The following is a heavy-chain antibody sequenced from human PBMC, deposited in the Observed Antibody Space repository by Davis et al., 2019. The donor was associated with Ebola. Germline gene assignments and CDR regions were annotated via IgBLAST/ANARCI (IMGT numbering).Heavy chain of an antibody. J-gene: IGHJ6*02. CDR3: ARVATLPGDV. CDR1: GFTVSSNY. D-gene: IGHD5-12*01. CDR2: IYSGGST. Sequence: GESLKISCAASGFTVSSNYMSWVRQVPGKGLEWVSVIYSGGSTYYADSVKGRFTISRHNSKNTLYLQMNSLRAEDTAVYYCARVATLPGDVWGQGTTVTVSS. V-gene: IGHV3-53*04.